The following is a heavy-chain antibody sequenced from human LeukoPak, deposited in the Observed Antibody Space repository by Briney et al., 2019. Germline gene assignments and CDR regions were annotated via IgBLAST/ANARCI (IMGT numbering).Heavy chain of an antibody. CDR1: GGTFSSYA. CDR2: IIPIFDTT. Sequence: SVKVSCKASGGTFSSYAISWVRQAPGQGLEWMGGIIPIFDTTNYAQKFQDRVTITADKSTSTAYMELSSLRSEDTAVYYCARVVGLTGYSSSWYSGYYYYMDVWGKGTTVTVSS. D-gene: IGHD6-13*01. V-gene: IGHV1-69*06. CDR3: ARVVGLTGYSSSWYSGYYYYMDV. J-gene: IGHJ6*03.